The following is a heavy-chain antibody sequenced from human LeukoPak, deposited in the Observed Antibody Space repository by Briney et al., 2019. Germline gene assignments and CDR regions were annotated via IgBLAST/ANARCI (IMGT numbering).Heavy chain of an antibody. J-gene: IGHJ4*02. CDR1: GFTFSTYA. CDR3: ARSMAASGRGGD. V-gene: IGHV3-30-3*01. CDR2: ISYDEISK. Sequence: PGGSLRVSCAASGFTFSTYAMHWVRQAPGKGLEWVAVISYDEISKYYADSVKGRFTISRDNSNNTLYLQMNSLRAEDTAVYYCARSMAASGRGGDWGQGTLVTVSS. D-gene: IGHD6-13*01.